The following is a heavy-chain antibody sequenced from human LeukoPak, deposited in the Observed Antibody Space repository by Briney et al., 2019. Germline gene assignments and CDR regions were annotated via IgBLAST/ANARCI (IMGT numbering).Heavy chain of an antibody. D-gene: IGHD6-13*01. Sequence: SETLSLTCTVSGGSISSSSYYWGWIRQPPRKGLEWIGSIYYSGSTYYNPSLKSRVTISVDTSKNQFSLKLSSVTAADTAVYYCARLASQQLADLDNFDYWGQGTLVTVSS. CDR1: GGSISSSSYY. J-gene: IGHJ4*02. CDR2: IYYSGST. CDR3: ARLASQQLADLDNFDY. V-gene: IGHV4-39*01.